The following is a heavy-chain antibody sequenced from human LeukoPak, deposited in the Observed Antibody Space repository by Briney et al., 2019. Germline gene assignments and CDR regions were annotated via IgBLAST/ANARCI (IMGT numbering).Heavy chain of an antibody. J-gene: IGHJ4*02. Sequence: GGSLRLSCAASGFTFSSYAMSWVRQAPGKGLEWVSAISGSGGSTCYADSVKGRFTISRDNSKNTLYLQMNSLRAEDTAVYYCAKDREVATPTTYYFDYWGQGTLVTVSS. V-gene: IGHV3-23*01. CDR3: AKDREVATPTTYYFDY. CDR2: ISGSGGST. CDR1: GFTFSSYA. D-gene: IGHD5-12*01.